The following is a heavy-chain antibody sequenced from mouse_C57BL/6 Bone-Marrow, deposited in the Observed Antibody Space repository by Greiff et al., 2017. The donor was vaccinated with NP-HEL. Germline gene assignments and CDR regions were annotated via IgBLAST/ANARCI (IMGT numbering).Heavy chain of an antibody. Sequence: QVQLQQSGAELARPGASVKLSCKASGYTFTSYGISWVKQRTGQGLEWIGEIYPRSGNTYYNEKFKGKATLTADKSSSTAYMELRSLTSEDPAVYFCARSGDGFRDNWSQGTTLTVSS. J-gene: IGHJ2*01. CDR3: ARSGDGFRDN. CDR1: GYTFTSYG. V-gene: IGHV1-81*01. CDR2: IYPRSGNT. D-gene: IGHD2-3*01.